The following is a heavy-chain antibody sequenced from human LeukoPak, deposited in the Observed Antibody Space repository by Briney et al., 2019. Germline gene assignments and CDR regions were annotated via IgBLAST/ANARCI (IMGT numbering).Heavy chain of an antibody. Sequence: PGGSLRLSCAASGSTFSSYAMSWVRQAPGKGLEWVSAISGSGGSTYYADSVKGRFTISRDNSKNTLYLQMNSLRAEDTAVYYCAKVRGRHYYDSHFDYWGQGTLVTVSS. V-gene: IGHV3-23*01. J-gene: IGHJ4*02. CDR2: ISGSGGST. CDR3: AKVRGRHYYDSHFDY. CDR1: GSTFSSYA. D-gene: IGHD3-22*01.